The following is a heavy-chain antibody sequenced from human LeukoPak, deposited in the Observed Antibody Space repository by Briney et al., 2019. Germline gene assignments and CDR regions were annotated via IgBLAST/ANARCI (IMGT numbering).Heavy chain of an antibody. D-gene: IGHD3-9*01. CDR3: ARGNRGVLRYFDWLPDFDY. J-gene: IGHJ4*02. V-gene: IGHV4-59*08. CDR1: GGSISSYY. Sequence: SETLSLTCTVSGGSISSYYWSWIRQPPGKGLEWIGCIYYSGSTNYNPSLKSRVTISVDTSKNQFSLKLSSVTAADTAVYYCARGNRGVLRYFDWLPDFDYWGQGTLVTVSS. CDR2: IYYSGST.